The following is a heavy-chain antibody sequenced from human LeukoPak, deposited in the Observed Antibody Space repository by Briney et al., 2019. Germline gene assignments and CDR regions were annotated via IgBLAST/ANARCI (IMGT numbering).Heavy chain of an antibody. CDR2: INPSGST. Sequence: SETLSLTCAVYGGSFSGYYWSWIRQSPGKGLEWVGEINPSGSTNYNPSLKSRVTISVDTSKNQFSLKLSSVTAADTAVYYCARLYCSGGSCYRRVYYFDYWGQGTLVTVSS. CDR1: GGSFSGYY. D-gene: IGHD2-15*01. J-gene: IGHJ4*02. V-gene: IGHV4-34*01. CDR3: ARLYCSGGSCYRRVYYFDY.